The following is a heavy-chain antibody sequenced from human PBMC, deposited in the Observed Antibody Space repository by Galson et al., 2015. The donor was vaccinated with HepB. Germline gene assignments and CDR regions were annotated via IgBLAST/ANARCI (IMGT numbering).Heavy chain of an antibody. CDR2: ISGSGGST. CDR1: GFTFSSYA. J-gene: IGHJ4*02. V-gene: IGHV3-23*01. CDR3: AKRGYCGGDCFDY. D-gene: IGHD2-21*01. Sequence: SLRLSCAASGFTFSSYAMSWVRQAPGKGLEWVSAISGSGGSTYYADSVKGRFTISRDNSKNTLYLQMNSLRAEDTAVYYCAKRGYCGGDCFDYWGQGTLVTVSS.